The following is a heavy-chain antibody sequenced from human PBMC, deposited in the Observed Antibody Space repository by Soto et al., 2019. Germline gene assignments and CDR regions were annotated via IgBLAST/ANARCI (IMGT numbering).Heavy chain of an antibody. CDR3: ARQRSDNWYVDN. J-gene: IGHJ4*02. CDR1: GDSISSTSYY. CDR2: LYYSGIT. Sequence: TSETLSLTCTVSGDSISSTSYYWVWVRQPPGKGLEWIGSLYYSGITYYNPSLKSRVTISVDTSKNQFSLKLSSVTAADTAVYYCARQRSDNWYVDNWGQGTLVTVSS. D-gene: IGHD1-1*01. V-gene: IGHV4-39*01.